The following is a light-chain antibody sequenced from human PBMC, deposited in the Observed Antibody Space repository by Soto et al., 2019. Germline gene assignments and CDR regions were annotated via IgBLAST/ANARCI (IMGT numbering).Light chain of an antibody. CDR2: AAS. J-gene: IGKJ2*01. CDR3: QKGYSTTYT. CDR1: QSIRIY. Sequence: DIQMTQSPASLSASVGDRVTITCRASQSIRIYLNWYQQKPGKGPKLLIYAASNLQSGVPSRISGSGSGTDFSRTISSLQPEDVATYYCQKGYSTTYTFAQATKLEIK. V-gene: IGKV1-39*01.